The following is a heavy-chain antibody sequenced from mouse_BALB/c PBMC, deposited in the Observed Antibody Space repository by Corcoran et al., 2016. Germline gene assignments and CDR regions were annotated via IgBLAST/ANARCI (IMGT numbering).Heavy chain of an antibody. V-gene: IGHV3-6*02. CDR3: ATLLRPFDY. Sequence: DVQLQESGPGLVKPSQSLSVTCSVTGYSITSGYYWNWIRQFPGNKLEWMGYISYDGSNKYNPSLKNRISITRDTSKNQFFLKLNSVTTEDTATYYCATLLRPFDYWGQGTTLTVSS. CDR1: GYSITSGYY. J-gene: IGHJ2*01. D-gene: IGHD1-2*01. CDR2: ISYDGSN.